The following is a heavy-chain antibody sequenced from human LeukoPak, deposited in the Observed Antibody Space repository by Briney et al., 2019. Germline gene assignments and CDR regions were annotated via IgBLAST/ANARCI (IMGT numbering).Heavy chain of an antibody. J-gene: IGHJ4*02. CDR3: ATGVPQYRGYYQTFFDY. CDR1: GVSVSSYC. CDR2: INSDGSST. Sequence: GGSLRLSCAAYGVSVSSYCMHWVRQAPGKGLVWVSRINSDGSSTSYADSVKGRFTISRDNAKITLDLQMNSLRAEVTSVYACATGVPQYRGYYQTFFDYWGQGTLVTVSS. V-gene: IGHV3-74*01. D-gene: IGHD5-12*01.